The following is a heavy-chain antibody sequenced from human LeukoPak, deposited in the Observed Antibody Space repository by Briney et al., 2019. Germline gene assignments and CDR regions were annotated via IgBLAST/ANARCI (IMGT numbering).Heavy chain of an antibody. V-gene: IGHV3-21*01. J-gene: IGHJ6*03. Sequence: GGSLRLSCAASGFTFSSYGMTWVRQAPGKGLEWVSSISSSSSYIYYADSVKGRFTISRDNAKNSLYLQMNSLRAEDTAVYYCARDPYSGGYGAYYYYYMDVWGKGTTVTVSS. D-gene: IGHD6-19*01. CDR2: ISSSSSYI. CDR3: ARDPYSGGYGAYYYYYMDV. CDR1: GFTFSSYG.